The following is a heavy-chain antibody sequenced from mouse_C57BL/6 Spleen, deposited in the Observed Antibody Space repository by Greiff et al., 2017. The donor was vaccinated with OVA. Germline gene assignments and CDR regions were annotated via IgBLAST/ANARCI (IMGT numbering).Heavy chain of an antibody. V-gene: IGHV1-15*01. D-gene: IGHD2-4*01. J-gene: IGHJ2*01. CDR1: GYTFTDYE. Sequence: QVQLQQSGAELVRPGASVTLSCKASGYTFTDYEMHWVKQTPVHGLEWIGAIDPETGGTAYNQKFKGKAILTADKSSSTAYMELRSLTSEDSAGYYCTRRDYSPFDYWGQGTTLTVSS. CDR2: IDPETGGT. CDR3: TRRDYSPFDY.